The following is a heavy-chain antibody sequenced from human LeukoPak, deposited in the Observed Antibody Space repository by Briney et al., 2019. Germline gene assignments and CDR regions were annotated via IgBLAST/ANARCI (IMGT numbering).Heavy chain of an antibody. D-gene: IGHD6-6*01. CDR2: IYHSGTT. V-gene: IGHV4-4*02. J-gene: IGHJ4*02. CDR3: ARVATIAARPFAPYYFDY. Sequence: SETLSLTCAVSGASISSSNWWSWVRQPPGKGLEWIGEIYHSGTTNYNPSLKGRVTISVDKSKNQFSLKLSSVTAADTAVYYCARVATIAARPFAPYYFDYWGQGTLLTVSS. CDR1: GASISSSNW.